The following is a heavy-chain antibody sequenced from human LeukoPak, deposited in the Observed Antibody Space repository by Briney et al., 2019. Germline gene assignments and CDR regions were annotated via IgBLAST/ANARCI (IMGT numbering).Heavy chain of an antibody. Sequence: PSETLSLTCAVYGGSFSGYYWSWIRQPPGKGLEWIGEINHSGSTNYNPSLKSRVTISVDTSKNQFSLKLSSVTAADTAVYYCARTIREYSTRIGNWFDPWGQGTLVTVSS. J-gene: IGHJ5*02. CDR1: GGSFSGYY. CDR3: ARTIREYSTRIGNWFDP. CDR2: INHSGST. D-gene: IGHD6-6*01. V-gene: IGHV4-34*01.